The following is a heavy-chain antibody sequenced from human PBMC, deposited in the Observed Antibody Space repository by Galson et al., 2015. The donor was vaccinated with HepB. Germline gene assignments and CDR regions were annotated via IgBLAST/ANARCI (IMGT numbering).Heavy chain of an antibody. D-gene: IGHD3-3*01. CDR1: GFPLSPSGVG. CDR2: IYWDDDK. Sequence: PALVKPTQTLTLTCTFSGFPLSPSGVGVGWIRQPPGKALEWLALIYWDDDKRYSPSLKSRLTVTKDTSKNQVVLTMTNMDPVDTATYYCAHRRLRFLEWLRNSGAKDALDVWGQGTMVTVSS. V-gene: IGHV2-5*02. J-gene: IGHJ3*01. CDR3: AHRRLRFLEWLRNSGAKDALDV.